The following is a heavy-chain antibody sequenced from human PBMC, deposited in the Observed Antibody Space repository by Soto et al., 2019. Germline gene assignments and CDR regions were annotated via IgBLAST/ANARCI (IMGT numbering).Heavy chain of an antibody. V-gene: IGHV4-34*01. CDR2: INHSGST. Sequence: SETLSLTCAVYGGSFSGYYWSWIRQPPGKGLEWIGEINHSGSTNYNPSLKSRVTISVDTSKNQFSLKLSSVTAADTAVYYCARVEDCSSTSCPSIGDYWGQGTLVTVSS. CDR3: ARVEDCSSTSCPSIGDY. D-gene: IGHD2-2*01. CDR1: GGSFSGYY. J-gene: IGHJ4*02.